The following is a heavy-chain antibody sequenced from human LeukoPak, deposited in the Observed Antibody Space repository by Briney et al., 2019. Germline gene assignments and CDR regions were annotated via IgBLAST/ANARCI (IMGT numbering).Heavy chain of an antibody. Sequence: GGSLRLSCVASGFTFSDHYMDWVRQAPGKGLEWVGRIRNKANSYTTEYAASVKGRFTISRDDSKNSLSLQMNSLKTEDTAMYYCASNVDSGFDVWGQGRMVTVSS. V-gene: IGHV3-72*01. CDR1: GFTFSDHY. CDR2: IRNKANSYTT. CDR3: ASNVDSGFDV. D-gene: IGHD5-12*01. J-gene: IGHJ3*01.